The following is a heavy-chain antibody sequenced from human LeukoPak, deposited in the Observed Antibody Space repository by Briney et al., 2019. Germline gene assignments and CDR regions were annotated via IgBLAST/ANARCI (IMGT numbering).Heavy chain of an antibody. CDR3: ARGGVGAKAVQH. D-gene: IGHD1-26*01. CDR1: GGSFSGYY. J-gene: IGHJ1*01. Sequence: SETLSLTCAVYGGSFSGYYWGWIRQPPGKGLEWIGEINHSGSTNYNPSLKSRVTISVDTSKNQFSLKLSSVTAADTAVYYCARGGVGAKAVQHWGQGTLVTVSS. V-gene: IGHV4-34*01. CDR2: INHSGST.